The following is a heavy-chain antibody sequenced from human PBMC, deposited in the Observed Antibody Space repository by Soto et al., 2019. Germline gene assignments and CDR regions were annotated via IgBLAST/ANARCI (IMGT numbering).Heavy chain of an antibody. CDR3: ARATYSSGWYLRAFDI. CDR2: IIPIFGTA. J-gene: IGHJ3*02. D-gene: IGHD6-19*01. CDR1: GGTFSSYA. V-gene: IGHV1-69*13. Sequence: SVKVSCKASGGTFSSYAISWVRQAPGQGLEWMGGIIPIFGTANYAQKFQGRVTITADESTSTAYMELSSLRSEDTAVYYCARATYSSGWYLRAFDIWGQGTMVTVSS.